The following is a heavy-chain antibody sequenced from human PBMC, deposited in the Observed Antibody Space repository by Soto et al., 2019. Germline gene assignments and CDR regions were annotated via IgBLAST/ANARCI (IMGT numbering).Heavy chain of an antibody. J-gene: IGHJ4*02. CDR3: ARDSLGFDY. D-gene: IGHD3-16*01. Sequence: GGSLRLSCAASGFSFGTYFMHWVRQAPGKGLEWVSYISSSGSTIYYADSVKGRFTISRDNAKNSLYLQMNSLRAEDTAVYYCARDSLGFDYWGQGTLVTVSS. CDR1: GFSFGTYF. V-gene: IGHV3-48*04. CDR2: ISSSGSTI.